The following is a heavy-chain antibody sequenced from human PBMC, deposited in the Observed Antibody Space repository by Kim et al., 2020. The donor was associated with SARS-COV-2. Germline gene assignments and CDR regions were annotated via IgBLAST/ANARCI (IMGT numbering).Heavy chain of an antibody. V-gene: IGHV3-23*01. J-gene: IGHJ5*02. Sequence: GGSLRLSCAASGFTFSSYAMSWVRQAPGKGLEWVSAISGSGGSTYYADSVKGRFTISRDNSKNTLYLQMNSLRAEDTAVYYCAKGGYYYDSSGYYYPPESWGQGTLVTVSS. CDR2: ISGSGGST. D-gene: IGHD3-22*01. CDR3: AKGGYYYDSSGYYYPPES. CDR1: GFTFSSYA.